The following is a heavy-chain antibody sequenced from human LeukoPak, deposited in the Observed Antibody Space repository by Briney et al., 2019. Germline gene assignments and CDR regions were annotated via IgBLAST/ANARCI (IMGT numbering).Heavy chain of an antibody. D-gene: IGHD2-2*01. V-gene: IGHV4-30-2*01. CDR2: IYHSGST. CDR1: GGSISSGGYS. J-gene: IGHJ5*02. Sequence: SQTLSLTCAVSGGSISSGGYSWSWIRQPPGKGLEWIGYIYHSGSTYYNPSLKSRVTISVGRSKNQFSLKLSSVTAADTAVYYCARVVVVPAAPPHWFDPWGQGTLVTVSS. CDR3: ARVVVVPAAPPHWFDP.